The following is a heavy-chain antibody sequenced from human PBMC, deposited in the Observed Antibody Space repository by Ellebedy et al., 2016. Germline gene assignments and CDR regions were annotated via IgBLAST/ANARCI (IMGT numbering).Heavy chain of an antibody. D-gene: IGHD3-3*01. CDR3: TRDGSEWSRDY. V-gene: IGHV3-21*01. CDR2: ISRGAEA. Sequence: GESLKISXAASGFTFSISGMTWIRQAPGKGLEWVATISRGAEAYYPDPLKGRFTISRNNAMKSVYLQLHSLNVDDTAVYYCTRDGSEWSRDYWGQGTLVTVSS. J-gene: IGHJ4*02. CDR1: GFTFSISG.